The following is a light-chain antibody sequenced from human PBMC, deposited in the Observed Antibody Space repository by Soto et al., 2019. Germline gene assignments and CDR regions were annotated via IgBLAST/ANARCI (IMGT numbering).Light chain of an antibody. CDR2: GAS. Sequence: EILMTQSPLTLSVSPGEGATLSCRASQSISSNLAWYQQRPGQAPRVLIYGASSRASGIPDRFSGSGSGTEFTLTINRLEPDDVSVYYCQQYKDWPPLTFGGGTRVESK. J-gene: IGKJ4*01. CDR1: QSISSN. V-gene: IGKV3D-15*01. CDR3: QQYKDWPPLT.